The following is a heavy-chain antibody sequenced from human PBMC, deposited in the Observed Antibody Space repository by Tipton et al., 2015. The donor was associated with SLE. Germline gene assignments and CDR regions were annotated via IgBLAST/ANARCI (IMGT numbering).Heavy chain of an antibody. CDR3: AREEDSGSIRGFEY. V-gene: IGHV4-59*12. CDR1: GGSISSYY. CDR2: IYYSGST. D-gene: IGHD1-26*01. J-gene: IGHJ4*02. Sequence: TLSLTCTVSGGSISSYYWSWIRQPPGKGLEWIGYIYYSGSTNYNPSLKSRVTMSVDTSKNQFSLKLSSVTAADTAVYYCAREEDSGSIRGFEYWGQGTLVTVSS.